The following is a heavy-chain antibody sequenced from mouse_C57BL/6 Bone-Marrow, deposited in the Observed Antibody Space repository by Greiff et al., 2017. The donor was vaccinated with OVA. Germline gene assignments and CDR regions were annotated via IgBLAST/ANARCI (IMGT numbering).Heavy chain of an antibody. Sequence: EVKLVESGAELVKPGASVKLSCTASGFNIKDYYMHWVKQRTEQGLEWIGRIDPEDGETKYAPKFQGKATITADTSSNTAYLQLSSLTSEDTAVYYCAIDGYWFAYWGQGTLVTVSA. CDR2: IDPEDGET. V-gene: IGHV14-2*01. J-gene: IGHJ3*01. CDR1: GFNIKDYY. CDR3: AIDGYWFAY. D-gene: IGHD2-3*01.